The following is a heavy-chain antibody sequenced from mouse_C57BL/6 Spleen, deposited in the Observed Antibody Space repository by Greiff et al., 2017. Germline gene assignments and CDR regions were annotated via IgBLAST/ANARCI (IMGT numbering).Heavy chain of an antibody. V-gene: IGHV1-61*01. CDR3: ARFDGYYGFDY. Sequence: QVQLKQPGAELVRPGSSVKLSCKASGYTFTSYWMDWVKQRPGQGLEWIGNIYPSDSETHYNQKFKDKATLTVDKSSSTAYMQLSSLTSEDSAVYYCARFDGYYGFDYWGQGTTLTVSS. J-gene: IGHJ2*01. D-gene: IGHD2-3*01. CDR2: IYPSDSET. CDR1: GYTFTSYW.